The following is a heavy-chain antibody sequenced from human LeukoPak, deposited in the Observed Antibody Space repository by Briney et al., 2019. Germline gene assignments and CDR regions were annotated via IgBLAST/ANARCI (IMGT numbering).Heavy chain of an antibody. CDR2: INHSGST. J-gene: IGHJ5*02. V-gene: IGHV4-34*01. D-gene: IGHD6-6*01. Sequence: PSETLPLTCAIYGGSFSGYYWSWIRQPPGKGLEWIGEINHSGSTNYNPSLKSRVTISVDTSKNQFSLKLSSVTAADTAVYYCARASYSSSWSDPWGQGTLVTVSS. CDR3: ARASYSSSWSDP. CDR1: GGSFSGYY.